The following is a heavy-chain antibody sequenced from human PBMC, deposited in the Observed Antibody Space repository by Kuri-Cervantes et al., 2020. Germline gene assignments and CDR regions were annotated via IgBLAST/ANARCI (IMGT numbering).Heavy chain of an antibody. D-gene: IGHD6-13*01. V-gene: IGHV3-21*01. CDR1: GFMFSIYN. J-gene: IGHJ5*02. CDR3: AKDQYSSTINWFDP. Sequence: GGSLRLSCAASGFMFSIYNMNWVRQPPGKGPEWVSSISGDRNSIYYADSVKGRFTISRDNAKNSLYLHMDSLRAEDTAVYYCAKDQYSSTINWFDPWGQGTLVTVSS. CDR2: ISGDRNSI.